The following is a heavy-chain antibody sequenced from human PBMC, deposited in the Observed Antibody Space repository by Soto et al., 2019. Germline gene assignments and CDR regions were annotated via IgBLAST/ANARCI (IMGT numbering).Heavy chain of an antibody. Sequence: GGSLRLSCAASGFTFSSYGMHWVRQAPGKGLEWVAVISYDGSNKYYADSVKGRFTISRDNSKNTLYLQMNSLRAEDTAVYYCAKDFLDTAMVLYFFDYWGQGTLVTVSS. V-gene: IGHV3-30*18. CDR1: GFTFSSYG. D-gene: IGHD5-18*01. CDR2: ISYDGSNK. J-gene: IGHJ4*02. CDR3: AKDFLDTAMVLYFFDY.